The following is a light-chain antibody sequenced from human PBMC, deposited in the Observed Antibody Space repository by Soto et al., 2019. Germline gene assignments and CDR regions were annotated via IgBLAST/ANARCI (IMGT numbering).Light chain of an antibody. J-gene: IGLJ3*02. CDR2: EGS. CDR3: CSYAVSSTWV. V-gene: IGLV2-23*01. Sequence: QAASVSGSPGQSITISCTGTSSDVGSYNLVSWYQHHPGKAPKLMIYEGSKRPSGVSNRFSGSKSGNTASLTISGLQAEDEADYYCCSYAVSSTWVLGGGTKLTVL. CDR1: SSDVGSYNL.